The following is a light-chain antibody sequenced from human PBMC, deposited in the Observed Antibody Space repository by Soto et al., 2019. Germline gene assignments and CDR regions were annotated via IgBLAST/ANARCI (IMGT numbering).Light chain of an antibody. CDR3: QQRSDWPWT. Sequence: EIVLTQSPATLSLSPGERATLSCRASQSVSSYLAWYQQKPGQAPRLLMYEASNRATGIPARFSGGWSGTDFTLTISSLEPEDFAVYYCQQRSDWPWTFGQGTKVEIK. CDR2: EAS. J-gene: IGKJ1*01. CDR1: QSVSSY. V-gene: IGKV3-11*01.